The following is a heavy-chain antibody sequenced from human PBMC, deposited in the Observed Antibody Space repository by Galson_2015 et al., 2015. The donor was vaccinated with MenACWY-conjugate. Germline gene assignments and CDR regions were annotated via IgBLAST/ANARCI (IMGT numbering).Heavy chain of an antibody. CDR3: ARSMSGTTFDY. CDR1: GFSLRTNAMR. J-gene: IGHJ4*02. V-gene: IGHV2-70*04. D-gene: IGHD1-1*01. Sequence: PALVKPSQTLTLTCTFSGFSLRTNAMRVSWVRQPPGKALEWLARIDWDNEKFYNTSLRTRLTISKDPSKNQVVLTMTNTDPVDTATYYCARSMSGTTFDYWGQGILVTISS. CDR2: IDWDNEK.